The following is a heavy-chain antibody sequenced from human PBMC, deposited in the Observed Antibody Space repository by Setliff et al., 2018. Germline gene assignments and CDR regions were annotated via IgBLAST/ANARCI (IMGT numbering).Heavy chain of an antibody. J-gene: IGHJ3*02. CDR1: GGTFSNYA. Sequence: GASVKVSCKVSGGTFSNYAINWVRQAPGQGLQWMGRNIPVLGSADYAQTFQGRVTFTADESTRTAYMELSSLTSEDTAVYFCARYFSSDPFDIWGQGTLVTVSS. CDR3: ARYFSSDPFDI. D-gene: IGHD2-8*01. V-gene: IGHV1-69*11. CDR2: NIPVLGSA.